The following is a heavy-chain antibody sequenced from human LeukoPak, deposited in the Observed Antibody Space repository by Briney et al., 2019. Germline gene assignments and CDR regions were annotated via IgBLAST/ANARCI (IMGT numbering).Heavy chain of an antibody. CDR1: GGSISSGSYY. Sequence: SETLSLTCTVSGGSISSGSYYWSWIRQPAGKGLEWIGRIYTSGGTNYNPSLKSRVTISVDTSKNQFSLKLSSVTAADTAVYYCARDLEKRDAFDIWGQGTMATVSS. CDR2: IYTSGGT. J-gene: IGHJ3*02. V-gene: IGHV4-61*02. CDR3: ARDLEKRDAFDI. D-gene: IGHD3-3*01.